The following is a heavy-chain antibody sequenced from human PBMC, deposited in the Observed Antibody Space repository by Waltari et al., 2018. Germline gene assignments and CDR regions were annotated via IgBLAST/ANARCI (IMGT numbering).Heavy chain of an antibody. CDR3: ARAESITGTTCDY. Sequence: QVQLVESGGGVVQPGRSLRLSCAASGFTFSTYGMHWVRQAPGKGLEWFALIWYDGSNKYYADSVKGRFTISRDNSKNTLYLQMNSLRAEDTAVYYCARAESITGTTCDYWGQGTLVTVSS. CDR1: GFTFSTYG. V-gene: IGHV3-33*01. D-gene: IGHD1-7*01. J-gene: IGHJ4*02. CDR2: IWYDGSNK.